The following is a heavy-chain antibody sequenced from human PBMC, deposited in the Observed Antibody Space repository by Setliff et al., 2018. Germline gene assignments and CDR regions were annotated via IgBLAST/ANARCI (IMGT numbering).Heavy chain of an antibody. D-gene: IGHD2-15*01. J-gene: IGHJ4*02. CDR1: GFTFSNYW. Sequence: GGSLRLSCAASGFTFSNYWMSWVRQAPGKGLEWVAAISFDGSDQYYADSVKGRFTISRDNSNSKVFLQMNSLRAEDTAVYHCARSDGGSSGLDYWGQGTLVTVSS. CDR3: ARSDGGSSGLDY. V-gene: IGHV3-30*03. CDR2: ISFDGSDQ.